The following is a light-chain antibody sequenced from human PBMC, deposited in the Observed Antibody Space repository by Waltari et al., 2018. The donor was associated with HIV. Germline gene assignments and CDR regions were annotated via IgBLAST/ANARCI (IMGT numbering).Light chain of an antibody. Sequence: SYELTQPPSVSVSPGQPASITCYGDRLGDKYACWYQQKPGQSPVLVIYQDIKRPSGIPERFSGSNSGNTATLTVSGTQPMDEADYYCQAWDRSNVVFGGGTKLTVL. CDR1: RLGDKY. J-gene: IGLJ2*01. CDR3: QAWDRSNVV. V-gene: IGLV3-1*01. CDR2: QDI.